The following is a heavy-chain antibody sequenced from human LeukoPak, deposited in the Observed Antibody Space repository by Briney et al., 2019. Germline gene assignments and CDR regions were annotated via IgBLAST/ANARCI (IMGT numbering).Heavy chain of an antibody. J-gene: IGHJ4*02. Sequence: SETLSLTCTVSGGSISSCQWSWIRQTPGKGLEWIGNIYYSGSANYNPSLKSRVIISVDTAKNQFSLNLSPVIAADTAVYYCARVGVDYSGNIIKYFFDYWGQGTLVTVSS. CDR3: ARVGVDYSGNIIKYFFDY. CDR1: GGSISSCQ. CDR2: IYYSGSA. V-gene: IGHV4-59*01. D-gene: IGHD4-23*01.